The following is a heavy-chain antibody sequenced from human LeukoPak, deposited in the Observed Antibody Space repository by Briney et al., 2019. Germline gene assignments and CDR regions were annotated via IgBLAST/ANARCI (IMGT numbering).Heavy chain of an antibody. D-gene: IGHD3/OR15-3a*01. J-gene: IGHJ4*02. CDR2: ISGSGGST. CDR3: AKGTFVGQYYFDY. Sequence: GGSLRLSCAASGFTFSSYGMSWVRQAPGKGLEWVSAISGSGGSTYYADSVKGRFTISRDNSKNTLYLQMNSLRAEDTAVYYCAKGTFVGQYYFDYWGQGTLVTVSS. CDR1: GFTFSSYG. V-gene: IGHV3-23*01.